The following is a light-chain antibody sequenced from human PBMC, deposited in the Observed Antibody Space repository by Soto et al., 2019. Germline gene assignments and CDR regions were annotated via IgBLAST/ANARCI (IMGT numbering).Light chain of an antibody. CDR2: SND. J-gene: IGLJ3*02. CDR3: AAWDDSLNGWV. V-gene: IGLV1-44*01. Sequence: QSVLTQPPSASGTPGQRVTISCSGGSSNIGGNTVNWYQHLPGTAPKLLIYSNDRWPSGVPDRFSGSKSGTSASLAISGLQSEDEADYYCAAWDDSLNGWVFGGGTKLTVL. CDR1: SSNIGGNT.